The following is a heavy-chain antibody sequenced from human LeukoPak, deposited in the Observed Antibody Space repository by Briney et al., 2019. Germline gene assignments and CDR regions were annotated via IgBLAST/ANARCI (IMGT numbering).Heavy chain of an antibody. Sequence: GGSLRLSCAASEFTFSSYAMSWVRQAPGKGLEWVAVIWYDGSNKYYADSVKGRFTISRDNSKNTLYLQMNSLRAEDTAVYYCARGQVYYYDSSGYSDAFDIWGQGTMVTVSS. CDR1: EFTFSSYA. D-gene: IGHD3-22*01. CDR2: IWYDGSNK. J-gene: IGHJ3*02. CDR3: ARGQVYYYDSSGYSDAFDI. V-gene: IGHV3-33*08.